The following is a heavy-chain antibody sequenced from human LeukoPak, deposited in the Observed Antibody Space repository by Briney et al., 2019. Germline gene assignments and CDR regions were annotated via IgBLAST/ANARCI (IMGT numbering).Heavy chain of an antibody. Sequence: ASVKDSCKASGYTFTGYYMHWVRQAPGQGLEWMGWINPNSGGTNYAQKFQGRVTMTRDTSISTAYMELSRLRSDDTAVYYCARDGGGELRYFDWLSFFDYWGQGTLVTVSS. CDR2: INPNSGGT. CDR3: ARDGGGELRYFDWLSFFDY. D-gene: IGHD3-9*01. J-gene: IGHJ4*02. V-gene: IGHV1-2*02. CDR1: GYTFTGYY.